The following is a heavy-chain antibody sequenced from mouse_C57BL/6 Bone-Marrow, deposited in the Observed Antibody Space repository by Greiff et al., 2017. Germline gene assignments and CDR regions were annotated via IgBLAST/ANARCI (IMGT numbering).Heavy chain of an antibody. J-gene: IGHJ2*01. CDR3: ARWGYYGLFDY. CDR2: INPNYGTT. CDR1: GYSFTDYN. D-gene: IGHD1-1*01. Sequence: VQGVESGPELVKPGASVKISCKDSGYSFTDYNMYWVKQSNGKSLEWNGVINPNYGTTSYNQKFKSKATLTVDQSTSTAYMQLNSPTSEDSAVYSCARWGYYGLFDYWGRGTTLTVSS. V-gene: IGHV1-39*01.